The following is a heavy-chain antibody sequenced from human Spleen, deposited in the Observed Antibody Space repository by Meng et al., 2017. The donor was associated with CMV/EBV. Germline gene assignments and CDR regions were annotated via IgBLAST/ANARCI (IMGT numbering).Heavy chain of an antibody. J-gene: IGHJ6*02. D-gene: IGHD3-3*01. CDR3: ARARPIFGVVMVYYYYGMDV. CDR2: VNDSGST. V-gene: IGHV4-34*01. CDR1: SGSFTRYY. Sequence: SETLSLTCAVYSGSFTRYYWTWIRQPPGKGLEWIGEVNDSGSTNYNPSLKRRVTISVDASKNQFSLKLSSVTAADTAVYYCARARPIFGVVMVYYYYGMDVWGQGTTVTVSS.